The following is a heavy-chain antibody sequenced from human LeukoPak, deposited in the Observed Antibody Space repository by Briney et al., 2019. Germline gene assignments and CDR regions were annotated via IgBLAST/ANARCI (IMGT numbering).Heavy chain of an antibody. J-gene: IGHJ4*02. CDR1: GFTFSSYS. V-gene: IGHV3-48*01. CDR3: ARDRFNSSSWSYYFDY. CDR2: ISSSSSTI. D-gene: IGHD6-13*01. Sequence: PGGSLRLSCAASGFTFSSYSMNWVRQAPGKGLEWVSYISSSSSTIYYADSVKGRFTISRDNAKNSLYLQMNSLRAEDTAVYYCARDRFNSSSWSYYFDYWGQGTLVTVSS.